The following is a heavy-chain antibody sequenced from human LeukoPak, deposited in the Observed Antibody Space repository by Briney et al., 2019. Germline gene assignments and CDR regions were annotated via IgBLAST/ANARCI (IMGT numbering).Heavy chain of an antibody. V-gene: IGHV3-11*04. CDR1: GFTFSDYY. D-gene: IGHD3-22*01. CDR2: ISSSGSSL. Sequence: GGSLRLSCAASGFTFSDYYMSWIRQAPGKGLEWVSYISSSGSSLYYADSVKGRFTISRDNAKNSLYLQMSSLRAEDTAVYYCARGLTLIKVVVTSANAFDIWGQGTLVTVSS. CDR3: ARGLTLIKVVVTSANAFDI. J-gene: IGHJ3*02.